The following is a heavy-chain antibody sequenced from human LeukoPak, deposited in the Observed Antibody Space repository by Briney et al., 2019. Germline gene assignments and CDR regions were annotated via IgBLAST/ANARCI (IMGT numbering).Heavy chain of an antibody. D-gene: IGHD1-26*01. Sequence: GGSLRLSCAASGFTFTNAWMSWVRQSPGKGLEWVGRIKSKADGETTDYAAPVKDRFTLSRDDSKDTLYLQLSSLKAEDTAVYFCTTNAGTYGIDAWGRGTMVTVSS. V-gene: IGHV3-15*01. CDR1: GFTFTNAW. CDR2: IKSKADGETT. J-gene: IGHJ3*01. CDR3: TTNAGTYGIDA.